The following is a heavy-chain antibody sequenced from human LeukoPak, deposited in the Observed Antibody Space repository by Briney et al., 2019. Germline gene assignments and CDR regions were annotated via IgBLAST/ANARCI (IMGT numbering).Heavy chain of an antibody. D-gene: IGHD2-2*01. Sequence: SETLSLTCTVSGGSISSSSYYWGWIRQPPGKGLEWIGSIYYSGSTYYNPSLKSRVTISVDTSKNQFSLKLSSVTAADTAVYYCARARDIVVVPAAHFDYWGQGTLVTVSS. CDR1: GGSISSSSYY. J-gene: IGHJ4*02. CDR2: IYYSGST. CDR3: ARARDIVVVPAAHFDY. V-gene: IGHV4-39*07.